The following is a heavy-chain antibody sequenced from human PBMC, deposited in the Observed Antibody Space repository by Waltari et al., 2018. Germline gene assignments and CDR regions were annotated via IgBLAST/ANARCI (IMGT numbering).Heavy chain of an antibody. V-gene: IGHV3-7*01. Sequence: EVQLVESGGGLVQPGGSLRLSCAASGFTFGTCWMPWIRQAPGKGLEWVANIRKDGSQIHFVDSVKGRFTISRDNAKNSLFLQMNSLRAEDTAVYYCARDYNYGSDSTWYDAFDIWGQGTQVTVSS. D-gene: IGHD4-17*01. J-gene: IGHJ3*02. CDR3: ARDYNYGSDSTWYDAFDI. CDR1: GFTFGTCW. CDR2: IRKDGSQI.